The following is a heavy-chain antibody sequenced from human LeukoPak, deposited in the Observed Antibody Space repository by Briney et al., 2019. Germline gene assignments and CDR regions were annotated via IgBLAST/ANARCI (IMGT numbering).Heavy chain of an antibody. J-gene: IGHJ4*02. CDR3: ARHKEKFGDSCLDDD. V-gene: IGHV3-23*01. Sequence: GGSLRLSCEASGFTFSNYDMISGSGGSTYYGDSVKGRFTISRDNSKNTLYLQMNSLRADDTAVYYCARHKEKFGDSCLDDDWGQGTLVTVSS. D-gene: IGHD4-17*01. CDR2: SGSGGST. CDR1: GFTFSNYD.